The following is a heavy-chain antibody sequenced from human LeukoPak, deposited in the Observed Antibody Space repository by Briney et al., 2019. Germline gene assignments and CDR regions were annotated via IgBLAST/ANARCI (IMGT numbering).Heavy chain of an antibody. CDR1: GYTLTELS. V-gene: IGHV1-24*01. D-gene: IGHD3-22*01. Sequence: ASVKVSCKVSGYTLTELSMHWVRQAPGKGLEWMGGFGPEDGETIYAQKFQGRVTMTEDTSTDTAYMELNSLRLEDTAVYYCAKDQSHHDSSGSLYDPWGQGSLVTVSS. CDR2: FGPEDGET. CDR3: AKDQSHHDSSGSLYDP. J-gene: IGHJ5*02.